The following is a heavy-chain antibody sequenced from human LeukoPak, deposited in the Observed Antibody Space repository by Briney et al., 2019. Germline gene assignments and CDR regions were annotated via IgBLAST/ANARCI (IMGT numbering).Heavy chain of an antibody. D-gene: IGHD3-22*01. Sequence: GGSLRLSCAASGITVTSYVMSWVRQAAGRGLEWVSAITGSGENTYYADSVKGRFTISRDNSKNTLYLQMNSLRAEDTAVYYCAKEGYYYDSSGYYYFDYWGQGTLVTVSS. V-gene: IGHV3-23*01. CDR3: AKEGYYYDSSGYYYFDY. CDR2: ITGSGENT. CDR1: GITVTSYV. J-gene: IGHJ4*02.